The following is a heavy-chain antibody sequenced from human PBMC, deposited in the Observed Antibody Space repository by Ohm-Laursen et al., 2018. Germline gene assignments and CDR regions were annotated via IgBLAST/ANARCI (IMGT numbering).Heavy chain of an antibody. CDR2: ISWNSGSI. CDR1: GFTFSNSA. Sequence: SLRLSCAASGFTFSNSAMHWVRQAPGKGLEWVSGISWNSGSIGYADPVKGRFTISRDNAKNSLYLQMNSLRAEDTAVYYCARVSRGTLQSPWGQGTLVTVSS. D-gene: IGHD5-24*01. V-gene: IGHV3-9*01. J-gene: IGHJ5*02. CDR3: ARVSRGTLQSP.